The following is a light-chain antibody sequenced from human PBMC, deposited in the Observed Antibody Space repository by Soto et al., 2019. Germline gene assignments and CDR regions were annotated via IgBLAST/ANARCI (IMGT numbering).Light chain of an antibody. V-gene: IGLV2-8*01. CDR1: NSDVGGYNY. CDR2: EVT. CDR3: SSYARNNNYYV. Sequence: QSALTQPPSASGSPGQSVTISCTGTNSDVGGYNYVSWYQQYPGKAPKLMIYEVTKRPSGVPDRFSGSKSGNMASLTVSGLQAEDEADYYCSSYARNNNYYVSGTGTKVTVL. J-gene: IGLJ1*01.